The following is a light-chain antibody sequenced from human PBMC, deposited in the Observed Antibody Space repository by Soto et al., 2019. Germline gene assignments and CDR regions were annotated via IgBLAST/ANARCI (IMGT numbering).Light chain of an antibody. Sequence: EIVATHSPGTLSLSPVERATLSCRASQSVSSTYLAWYQQKPGQSPRLLIYGASSRATGVSDRFSGSGSGTDFTLTISRLEPEDFAVYYCQQYGSSPRTFGQGTKLEIK. CDR1: QSVSSTY. CDR2: GAS. CDR3: QQYGSSPRT. V-gene: IGKV3-20*01. J-gene: IGKJ2*01.